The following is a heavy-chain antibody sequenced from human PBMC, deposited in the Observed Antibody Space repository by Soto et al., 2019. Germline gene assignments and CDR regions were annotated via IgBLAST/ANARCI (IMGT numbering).Heavy chain of an antibody. J-gene: IGHJ4*02. CDR1: GFTFSSYA. CDR3: ARRTALHFDY. CDR2: ISGSGGST. Sequence: GGSLRLSCAASGFTFSSYAMSWVRPAPGKGLEWDSAISGSGGSTYYADSVKGRFTSSRDNSKNTLYLQMNSLRAEDTAVYYCARRTALHFDYWGQGTLVTVSS. V-gene: IGHV3-23*01.